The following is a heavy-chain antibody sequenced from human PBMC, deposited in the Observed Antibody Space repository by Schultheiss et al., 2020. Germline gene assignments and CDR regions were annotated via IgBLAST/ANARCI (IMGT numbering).Heavy chain of an antibody. Sequence: GGSLRLSCAASGFTVSSNEMSWVRQAPGKGLEWVSILYSGGTTYYADSVQGRFTISRDNSKNTLYLQMNSLRAEDTAVYYCARHSWAPGDQRLPIGDPWGQGTLVTVSS. CDR2: LYSGGTT. D-gene: IGHD6-25*01. J-gene: IGHJ5*02. CDR1: GFTVSSNE. V-gene: IGHV3-66*04. CDR3: ARHSWAPGDQRLPIGDP.